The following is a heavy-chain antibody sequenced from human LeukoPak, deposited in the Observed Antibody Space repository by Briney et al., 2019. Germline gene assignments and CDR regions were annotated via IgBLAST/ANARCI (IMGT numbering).Heavy chain of an antibody. CDR3: GRGAKAGYTYGGGE. D-gene: IGHD3-16*02. V-gene: IGHV1-2*02. CDR2: ITPSSGAA. CDR1: GYTFTDYY. J-gene: IGHJ4*02. Sequence: SVKVSCKASGYTFTDYYTHWVRHAPGQGLEWMGWITPSSGAANYAQKFQGRLTMTSDPSLRTGCVELSRLRSDDRAFDWCGRGAKAGYTYGGGEWGQGRLVTV.